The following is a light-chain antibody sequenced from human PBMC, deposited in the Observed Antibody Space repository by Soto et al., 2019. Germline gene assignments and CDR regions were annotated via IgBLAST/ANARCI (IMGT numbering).Light chain of an antibody. CDR2: GAT. Sequence: EIVMTQSPATLSVSPGERAAFSCRASQSISGSYLAWYQQKRGQAPRLLVYGATTRATGIPDRFSGSGSGSDFTLIISRLEPEDFAVYFCQQYGVSPQSFGPGTRWIS. V-gene: IGKV3-20*01. CDR1: QSISGSY. CDR3: QQYGVSPQS. J-gene: IGKJ3*01.